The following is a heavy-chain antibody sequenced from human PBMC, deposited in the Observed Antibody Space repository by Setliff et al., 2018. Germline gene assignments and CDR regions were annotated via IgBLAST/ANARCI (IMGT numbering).Heavy chain of an antibody. V-gene: IGHV1-69*13. CDR3: ARGKMDVVAAGGKYCAMDV. Sequence: ASVKVSCKASGGTFSNYAISWVRQAPGQGLEWMGGIIPMFRSGNYAQRFQGRVTITADESTSTVYMELTSLRAEDTAVYYCARGKMDVVAAGGKYCAMDVWGQGTAVTVSS. D-gene: IGHD6-13*01. J-gene: IGHJ6*02. CDR1: GGTFSNYA. CDR2: IIPMFRSG.